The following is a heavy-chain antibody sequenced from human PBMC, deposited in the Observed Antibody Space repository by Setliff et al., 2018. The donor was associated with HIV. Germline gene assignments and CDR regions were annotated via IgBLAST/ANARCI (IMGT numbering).Heavy chain of an antibody. CDR1: GYTFTSFV. V-gene: IGHV7-4-1*02. CDR3: ARVGGFGEFIENWFDP. D-gene: IGHD3-10*01. J-gene: IGHJ5*02. Sequence: ASVKVSCKASGYTFTSFVMYWVRQAPGQGLEWMGWINTNTGNPTYAQGFTGRFVFSLDTSVSTAYLQISSLKAEDTAVYYCARVGGFGEFIENWFDPWGQGTLVTVSS. CDR2: INTNTGNP.